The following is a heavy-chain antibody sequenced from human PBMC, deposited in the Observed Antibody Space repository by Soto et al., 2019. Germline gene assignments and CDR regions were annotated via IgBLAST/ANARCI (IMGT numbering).Heavy chain of an antibody. J-gene: IGHJ3*02. CDR3: ARSHDYGVFEI. Sequence: QLQLQESGSGLVQPSQTLSLTCVVSGGSISSAYYSWTWIRQPPGKGLEWIDCVYQRGSTFYNPCLEGRFTMSVGRSKYQFSLKLSSVAAADTAVYYCARSHDYGVFEIWGQGTMVTVSS. CDR2: VYQRGST. D-gene: IGHD4-17*01. V-gene: IGHV4-30-2*01. CDR1: GGSISSAYYS.